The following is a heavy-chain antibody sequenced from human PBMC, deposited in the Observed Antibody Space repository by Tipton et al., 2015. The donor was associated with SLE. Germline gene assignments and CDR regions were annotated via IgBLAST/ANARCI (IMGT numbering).Heavy chain of an antibody. CDR2: IYYSGST. D-gene: IGHD4-23*01. J-gene: IGHJ4*02. CDR3: AREGGKTFDY. CDR1: GGSISSHY. V-gene: IGHV4-59*11. Sequence: GLVKPSETLSLTCTVSGGSISSHYWSWIRQPPGKGLEWIGYIYYSGSTNYNPSLKSRVSISVDTSKNQFSLKLSSVTAADTAVYYCAREGGKTFDYWGQGTLVTVSS.